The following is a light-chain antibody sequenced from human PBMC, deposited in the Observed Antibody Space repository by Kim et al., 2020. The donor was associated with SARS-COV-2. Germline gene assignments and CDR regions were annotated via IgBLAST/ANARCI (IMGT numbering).Light chain of an antibody. CDR2: GKN. Sequence: VAWGQTGRITCQGDSLRSYYATWHQQKPGQAPILVIYGKNHRPSGIQGRFSGTRSGNTASLTITGTQAGDEADYYCNSRDSNDNGVFGGGTKLTVL. CDR3: NSRDSNDNGV. CDR1: SLRSYY. J-gene: IGLJ2*01. V-gene: IGLV3-19*01.